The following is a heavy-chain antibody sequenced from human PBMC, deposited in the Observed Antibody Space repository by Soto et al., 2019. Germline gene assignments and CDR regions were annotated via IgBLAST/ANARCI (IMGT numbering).Heavy chain of an antibody. D-gene: IGHD3-10*01. J-gene: IGHJ6*02. CDR1: GGSISSSNW. V-gene: IGHV4-4*02. CDR2: IYHSGST. CDR3: ARVTAEYYYGSAAGYYYGMGV. Sequence: PSETLSLTCAVSGGSISSSNWWSWVRQPPGKGLEWIGEIYHSGSTNYNPSLKSRVTISVDKSKNQFSLKLSSVTAADTAVYYCARVTAEYYYGSAAGYYYGMGVWGQGTTVTVSS.